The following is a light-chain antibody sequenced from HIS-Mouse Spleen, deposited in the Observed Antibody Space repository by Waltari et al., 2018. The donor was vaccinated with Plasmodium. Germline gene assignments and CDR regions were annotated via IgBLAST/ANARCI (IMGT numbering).Light chain of an antibody. CDR3: YSTDSSGNHRV. CDR2: EDS. J-gene: IGLJ3*02. CDR1: ALPKKY. V-gene: IGLV3-10*01. Sequence: SYELTQPPSVSVSPGQTARITCAGAALPKKYAYWYQKKSGQAPVLIIYEDSKRPSGVPGRFSGSSSGTMATLTISGAQVEDEADYYCYSTDSSGNHRVVGGGTKLTVL.